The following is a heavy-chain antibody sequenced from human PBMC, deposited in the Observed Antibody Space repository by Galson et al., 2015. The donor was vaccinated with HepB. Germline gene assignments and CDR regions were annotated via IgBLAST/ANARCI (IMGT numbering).Heavy chain of an antibody. CDR2: INANTGNP. CDR1: GYTFTSYA. Sequence: SVKVSCKASGYTFTSYAMNWVRQAPGQGLEWMGWINANTGNPTYAQGFTGRFVFSLDTSVSTAYLQISSLKAEDTAVYYCARDGLMDYYDSSGYPYWGQGTLVTVSS. CDR3: ARDGLMDYYDSSGYPY. D-gene: IGHD3-22*01. J-gene: IGHJ4*02. V-gene: IGHV7-4-1*02.